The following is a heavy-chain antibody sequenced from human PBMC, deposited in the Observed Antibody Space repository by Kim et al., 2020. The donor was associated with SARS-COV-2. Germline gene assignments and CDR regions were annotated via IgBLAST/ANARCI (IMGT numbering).Heavy chain of an antibody. CDR2: IDPSDSYT. CDR3: AADYDFWSGYYPGAFDI. J-gene: IGHJ3*02. D-gene: IGHD3-3*01. Sequence: GESLKISCKGSGYSFTSYWISWVRQMPGKGLEWMGRIDPSDSYTNYSPSFQGHVTISADKSISTAYLQWSSLKASDTAMYYCAADYDFWSGYYPGAFDIWGQGTMVTVSS. CDR1: GYSFTSYW. V-gene: IGHV5-10-1*01.